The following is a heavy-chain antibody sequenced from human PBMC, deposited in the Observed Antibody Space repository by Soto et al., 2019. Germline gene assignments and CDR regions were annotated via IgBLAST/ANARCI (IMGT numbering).Heavy chain of an antibody. CDR1: GYTFTSYG. J-gene: IGHJ4*02. CDR3: ARDRLGATGDY. D-gene: IGHD1-26*01. Sequence: QVQLVQSGAEVKKPGASVKVSCKASGYTFTSYGISWVRQAPGQGLEWMGWIGAYNGKTNNAQKLQGRVTRTTDTSTSTAYMELRRLRSDDTAVYYCARDRLGATGDYWGQGTLVTVSS. V-gene: IGHV1-18*01. CDR2: IGAYNGKT.